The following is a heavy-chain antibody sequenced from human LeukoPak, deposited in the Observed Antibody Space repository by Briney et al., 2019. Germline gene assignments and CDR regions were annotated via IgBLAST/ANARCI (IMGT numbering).Heavy chain of an antibody. J-gene: IGHJ4*02. CDR1: GGSISSSSHY. CDR3: ASLTPVVEVDY. CDR2: IYYSGST. D-gene: IGHD2-15*01. V-gene: IGHV4-39*01. Sequence: SETLSLTCTVSGGSISSSSHYWGWIRQPPGKGLEWIGNIYYSGSTYYNSSLKSRVTISVDTSKNQFSLKLSSVTAADTAVYYCASLTPVVEVDYWGQGTLVTVSS.